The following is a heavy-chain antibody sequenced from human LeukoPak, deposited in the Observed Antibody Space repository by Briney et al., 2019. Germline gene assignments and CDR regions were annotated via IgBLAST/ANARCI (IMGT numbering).Heavy chain of an antibody. CDR3: ARRRRTMIWFDP. D-gene: IGHD1-1*01. J-gene: IGHJ5*02. CDR1: GDSISDGDYL. Sequence: SETLSLTCTVSGDSISDGDYLWGWIRQPPGKGLEWIGIAHYNGNTYYSPSLKSRVTISLDTSNNQFSLKLSSVTAADTAVYYCARRRRTMIWFDPWGRGTLVTVSS. CDR2: AHYNGNT. V-gene: IGHV4-39*01.